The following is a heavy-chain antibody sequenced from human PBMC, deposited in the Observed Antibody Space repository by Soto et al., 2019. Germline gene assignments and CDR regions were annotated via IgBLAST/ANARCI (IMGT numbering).Heavy chain of an antibody. CDR2: IKSKADGGTT. CDR1: GFTFSNAW. V-gene: IGHV3-15*01. D-gene: IGHD3-3*01. Sequence: GGSLRLSCAASGFTFSNAWMSWVRQAPGKGLEWVGRIKSKADGGTTDYAAPVKGRFTISRDDSKNTLYLQMNSLKTEDTAVYYCTTDPASGITISGVVENWFDPWGQGTLVTVSS. J-gene: IGHJ5*02. CDR3: TTDPASGITISGVVENWFDP.